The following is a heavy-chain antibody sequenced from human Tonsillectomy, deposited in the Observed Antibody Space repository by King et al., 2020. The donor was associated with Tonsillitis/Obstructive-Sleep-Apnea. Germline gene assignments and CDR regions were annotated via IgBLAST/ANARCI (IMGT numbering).Heavy chain of an antibody. CDR1: GASISSSSNY. J-gene: IGHJ4*02. D-gene: IGHD4-17*01. CDR3: VRHSSMDGELVDY. CDR2: IYYSEST. Sequence: QLQESGPGLVKPSETLSLTCSVSGASISSSSNYRGWIRQPPGKGLEWIGSIYYSESTYYNPSLKSRVTIFEDTSENQFSLKLTSVTAADTAVCYCVRHSSMDGELVDYWGQGILVTVSS. V-gene: IGHV4-39*01.